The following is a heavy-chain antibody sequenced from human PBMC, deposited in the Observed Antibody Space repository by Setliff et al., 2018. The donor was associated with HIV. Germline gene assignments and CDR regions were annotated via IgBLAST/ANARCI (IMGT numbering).Heavy chain of an antibody. Sequence: SETLSLTCAVYGGSFSGYYWSWIRQAPGKDLEWIGEINHNGGTNYNPSLKSRVTISVDRSKNQFFLRLSSVTAADTAVYYCARGSFDWSNWFDPWGQGTLVTVSS. J-gene: IGHJ5*02. CDR2: INHNGGT. D-gene: IGHD3-9*01. CDR3: ARGSFDWSNWFDP. CDR1: GGSFSGYY. V-gene: IGHV4-34*01.